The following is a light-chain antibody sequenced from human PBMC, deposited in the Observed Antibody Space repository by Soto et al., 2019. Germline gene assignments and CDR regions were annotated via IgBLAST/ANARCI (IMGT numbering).Light chain of an antibody. CDR3: QQYSDWPPT. CDR2: GAS. J-gene: IGKJ1*01. Sequence: EIVVTQSPSTLSVSPWERSTLAFRASQSVSSNLAWYQQKPGQAPRLLINGASTRATGIPARFSGSGSGTEFSLTISSLQSEDFAVYYCQQYSDWPPTFGQGTKVDIK. V-gene: IGKV3-15*01. CDR1: QSVSSN.